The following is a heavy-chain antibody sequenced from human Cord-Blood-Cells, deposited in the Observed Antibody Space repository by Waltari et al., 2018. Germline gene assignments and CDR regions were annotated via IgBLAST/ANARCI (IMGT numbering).Heavy chain of an antibody. V-gene: IGHV1-69*06. CDR1: GGTFSSYA. Sequence: QVQLVQSGAEVKKPGSSVKVSCKAYGGTFSSYAISWVRQAPGQGLEWMGGIIPIFGTANYAQKFQGRVTSTADKSTSTAYMELSSLRSEDTAVYYCAREGGYCTNGVCYTGAAFDIWGQGTMVTVSS. J-gene: IGHJ3*02. CDR3: AREGGYCTNGVCYTGAAFDI. CDR2: IIPIFGTA. D-gene: IGHD2-8*01.